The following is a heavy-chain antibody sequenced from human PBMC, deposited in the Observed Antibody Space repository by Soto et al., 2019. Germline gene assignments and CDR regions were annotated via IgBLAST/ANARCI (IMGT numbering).Heavy chain of an antibody. CDR1: GYTFINHG. V-gene: IGHV1-18*04. CDR3: ARDFYPLAYYFDP. CDR2: VSGSNGNT. J-gene: IGHJ4*02. Sequence: QVQLVQSEAEVKKPGASVKVSCEASGYTFINHGISWVRQAPGQGLEWMGWVSGSNGNTKYAKKIQGRVTMTTETSTSTAHMELRNLRSDDTAVYFCARDFYPLAYYFDPWGQGTLVTVSS.